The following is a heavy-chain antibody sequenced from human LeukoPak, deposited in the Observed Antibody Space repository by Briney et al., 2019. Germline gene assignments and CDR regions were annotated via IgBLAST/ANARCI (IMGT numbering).Heavy chain of an antibody. CDR3: ARGHLGLSP. V-gene: IGHV4-59*01. D-gene: IGHD3-16*02. CDR1: GGSIRGYS. CDR2: FHNSRTT. Sequence: SETLSLTCTVSGGSIRGYSWTWIRQPPRQGLEWIGYFHNSRTTSYNPSLTGRVIISVDTAMDQISLKLNSVTAADTAVYYCARGHLGLSPWGQGTLVTVSS. J-gene: IGHJ5*02.